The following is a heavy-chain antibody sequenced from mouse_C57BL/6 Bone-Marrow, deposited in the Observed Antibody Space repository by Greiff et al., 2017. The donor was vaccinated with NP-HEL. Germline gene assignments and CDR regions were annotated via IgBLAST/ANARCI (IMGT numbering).Heavy chain of an antibody. CDR3: ARAREYPWDPASLAY. D-gene: IGHD4-1*01. CDR1: GFTFSDYA. J-gene: IGHJ3*01. V-gene: IGHV1-67*01. Sequence: VQLLQSGPDLVRPGVSVKLSCTGSGFTFSDYAMPWVRQSHAKSLEWVGVISNYYGDACYQHTLKGQATITVDNSSNTAYLELARLTSEDSAVYYCARAREYPWDPASLAYWGQGTLVTVSA. CDR2: ISNYYGDA.